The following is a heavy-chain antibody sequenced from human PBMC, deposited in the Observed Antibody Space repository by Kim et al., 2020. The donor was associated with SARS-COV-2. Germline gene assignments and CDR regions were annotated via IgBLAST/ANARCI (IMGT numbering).Heavy chain of an antibody. Sequence: SETLSLTCTVSGGSISTNNIFWGWIRQPPGKGLEWIATIDYTASTYDNPSLKSRVTISVDTSKRQFSLTLSSVTAADKALYYCARQQGFGRWYFDHWGQGSLVTVSS. CDR2: IDYTAST. V-gene: IGHV4-39*01. CDR1: GGSISTNNIF. J-gene: IGHJ4*02. D-gene: IGHD3-16*01. CDR3: ARQQGFGRWYFDH.